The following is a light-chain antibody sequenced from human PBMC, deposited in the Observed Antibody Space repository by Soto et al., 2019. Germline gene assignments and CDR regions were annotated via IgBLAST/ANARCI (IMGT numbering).Light chain of an antibody. CDR2: ENN. Sequence: QSVLTQPPSVSAAPGQTVTISCSGSSSNIGNNYVSWYQQLPGTAPKLLIYENNKRPSGIPDRFSGSKSGTSATLGITGLQTGDEADYYCGTWDSSLSGVFGGGPKLTVL. CDR1: SSNIGNNY. V-gene: IGLV1-51*02. CDR3: GTWDSSLSGV. J-gene: IGLJ3*02.